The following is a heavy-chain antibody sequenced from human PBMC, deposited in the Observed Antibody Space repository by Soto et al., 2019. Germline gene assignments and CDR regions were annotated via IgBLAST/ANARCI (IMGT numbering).Heavy chain of an antibody. CDR3: GKRSADGTGWYFDY. Sequence: EVQLMESGGGLVQPGGSLRLSCAASGFTFSSYAMSWVRQPPGKGLEWVSGISGSGTNTYYADSVKGRFTISRDDSKRTLVPQKNSLGAGETALYYLGKRSADGTGWYFDYWGPGTLVPGS. CDR2: ISGSGTNT. J-gene: IGHJ4*02. D-gene: IGHD6-19*01. CDR1: GFTFSSYA. V-gene: IGHV3-23*01.